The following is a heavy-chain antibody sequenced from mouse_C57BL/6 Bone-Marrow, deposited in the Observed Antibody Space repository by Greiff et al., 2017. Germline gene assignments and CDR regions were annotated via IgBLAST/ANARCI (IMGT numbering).Heavy chain of an antibody. CDR3: ARSGLLVAY. V-gene: IGHV1-81*01. J-gene: IGHJ3*01. CDR1: GYTFTSYG. CDR2: IYPRSGNT. Sequence: QVQLKQSGAELARPGASVKLSCKASGYTFTSYGISWVKQRTGQGLEWIGEIYPRSGNTYYNEKFKGKATLTADKSSSTAYMELRSLTSEDSAVYFCARSGLLVAYWGQGTLVTVSA. D-gene: IGHD3-3*01.